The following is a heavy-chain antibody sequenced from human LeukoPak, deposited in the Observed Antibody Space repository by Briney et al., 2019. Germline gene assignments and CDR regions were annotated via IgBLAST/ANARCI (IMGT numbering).Heavy chain of an antibody. Sequence: GGSLRLSCAASGFIFSSYGMSWVRQSPGKGLEWVAFIRNDGSNKYYVDSVKGRFTISRDNSKNTLYLQMNSLRAEDTAVFYCARGGPSIAARQGFDYWGQGTPVTVSS. D-gene: IGHD6-6*01. CDR2: IRNDGSNK. V-gene: IGHV3-30*02. CDR3: ARGGPSIAARQGFDY. J-gene: IGHJ4*02. CDR1: GFIFSSYG.